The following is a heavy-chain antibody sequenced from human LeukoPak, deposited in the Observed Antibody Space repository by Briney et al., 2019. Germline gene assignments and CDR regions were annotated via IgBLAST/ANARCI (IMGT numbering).Heavy chain of an antibody. CDR1: GFIFSNYD. D-gene: IGHD6-6*01. J-gene: IGHJ4*02. CDR2: ITSSGDLT. CDR3: ARENRISAPFDY. V-gene: IGHV3-23*01. Sequence: GGSLRLSCAASGFIFSNYDMTWFRQAPGKGLEWVSAITSSGDLTLYADSVKGRFTISRDNSKNTLYLQMNSLRDEDTAVYYCARENRISAPFDYWGQGTLVTVSS.